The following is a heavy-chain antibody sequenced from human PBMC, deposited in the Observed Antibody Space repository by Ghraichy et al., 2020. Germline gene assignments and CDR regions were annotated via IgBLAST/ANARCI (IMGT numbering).Heavy chain of an antibody. V-gene: IGHV3-21*01. CDR3: ARARGYGDYGPSFVYY. CDR1: GFTFSSYS. J-gene: IGHJ4*02. Sequence: GGSLRLSCAASGFTFSSYSMNWVRQAPGKGLEWVSSISSSSSYIYYADLVKGRFTISRDNAKNSLYLQMNSLRAEDTAVYYCARARGYGDYGPSFVYYWGQGTLVTVSS. CDR2: ISSSSSYI. D-gene: IGHD4-17*01.